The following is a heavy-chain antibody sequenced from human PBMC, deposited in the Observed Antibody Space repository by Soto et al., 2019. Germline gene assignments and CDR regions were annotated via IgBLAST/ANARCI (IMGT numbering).Heavy chain of an antibody. J-gene: IGHJ4*02. V-gene: IGHV5-51*01. D-gene: IGHD4-17*01. CDR1: GYSFTSYW. CDR3: ARVPYLHDYGDYYFDY. Sequence: GESLKSSCKGCGYSFTSYWIGWVRQMPGKGLEWMGIIYPGDSDTRYSPSFQGQVTISADKSISTAYLQWSSLKASDTAMYYCARVPYLHDYGDYYFDYWGQGTLVTVSS. CDR2: IYPGDSDT.